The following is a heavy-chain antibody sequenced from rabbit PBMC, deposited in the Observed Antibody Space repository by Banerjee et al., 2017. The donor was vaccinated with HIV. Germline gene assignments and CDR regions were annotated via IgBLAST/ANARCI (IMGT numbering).Heavy chain of an antibody. Sequence: QEQLEESGGDLVKPEGSLTLTCTASGFSFSSSYWICWVRQAPGKGLEWIACIYTGDGDTKYATWAKGRFTISKASSTTVTLQMTSLTAADTATYFCARGWVLWGQGTLVTVS. D-gene: IGHD3-1*01. J-gene: IGHJ3*01. V-gene: IGHV1S45*01. CDR3: ARGWVL. CDR2: IYTGDGDT. CDR1: GFSFSSSYW.